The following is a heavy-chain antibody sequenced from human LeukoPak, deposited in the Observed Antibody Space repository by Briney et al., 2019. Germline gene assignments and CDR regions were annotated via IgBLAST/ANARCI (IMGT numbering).Heavy chain of an antibody. Sequence: PSEILSLTCTVSGSSISSHYWSWIRQPPGEGLEWIAYIYYSGTTNYNPSLKSRVTISVDTSKNQFSLKLTSVTAADTAVYFCARSDYYDSSGYFSGWGQGTLVTVSS. V-gene: IGHV4-59*11. D-gene: IGHD3-22*01. CDR1: GSSISSHY. CDR2: IYYSGTT. J-gene: IGHJ4*02. CDR3: ARSDYYDSSGYFSG.